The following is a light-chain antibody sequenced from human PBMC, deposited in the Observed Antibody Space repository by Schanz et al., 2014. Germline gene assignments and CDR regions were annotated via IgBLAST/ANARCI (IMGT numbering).Light chain of an antibody. CDR3: MQATHWPFT. CDR2: LGS. Sequence: FVLTQSPLSLPVTPGEPASISCRSSQSLLHSNGYNYLDWFLQKPGQSPQLLIYLGSNRASGVPDRFSGSGSGTDFTLKISRVEAEDVGIYYCMQATHWPFTFGQGTKLEIK. CDR1: QSLLHSNGYNY. V-gene: IGKV2-28*01. J-gene: IGKJ2*01.